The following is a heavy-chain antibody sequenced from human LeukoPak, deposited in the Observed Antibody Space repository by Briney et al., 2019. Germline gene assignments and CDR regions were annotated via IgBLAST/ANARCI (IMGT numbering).Heavy chain of an antibody. CDR2: LSISGGST. D-gene: IGHD3-22*01. J-gene: IGHJ4*02. CDR3: AKLDSSGYPYLFDY. CDR1: GFTFSSYA. Sequence: PGGSLRLSCAASGFTFSSYAMAWVRQAPGKGLEWVSSLSISGGSTYYADSVKGRFTISRDNSKNTLYLQMNSLRADDTAVYYCAKLDSSGYPYLFDYWGQGTLVTVSS. V-gene: IGHV3-23*01.